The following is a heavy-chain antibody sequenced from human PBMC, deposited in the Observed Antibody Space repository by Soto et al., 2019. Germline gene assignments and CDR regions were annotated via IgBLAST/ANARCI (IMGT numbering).Heavy chain of an antibody. CDR3: ARVLGYCSSTSCYTRNWFDP. D-gene: IGHD2-2*02. CDR1: GGTFSSYA. Sequence: SVKVSCKASGGTFSSYAISWVRQAPGQGLEWMGGIIPIFGTANYAQKFQGRVTITADESTSTAYMELSSLRSEDTAVYYCARVLGYCSSTSCYTRNWFDPWGQGTLVTVS. CDR2: IIPIFGTA. J-gene: IGHJ5*02. V-gene: IGHV1-69*13.